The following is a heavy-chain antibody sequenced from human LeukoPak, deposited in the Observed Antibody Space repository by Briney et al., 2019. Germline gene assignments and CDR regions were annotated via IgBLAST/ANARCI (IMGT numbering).Heavy chain of an antibody. Sequence: GGSLRLSCAASGFTFSTYNMNWVRQAPGKGLEWVSSISSSTNYIYYADSMKGRFTISRDNAKNSLYLQMNSLGAEDTAVYYCARELTYYYDSSGSKTHYYYGMDVWGQGTTVTVSS. J-gene: IGHJ6*02. CDR1: GFTFSTYN. V-gene: IGHV3-21*01. CDR3: ARELTYYYDSSGSKTHYYYGMDV. CDR2: ISSSTNYI. D-gene: IGHD3-22*01.